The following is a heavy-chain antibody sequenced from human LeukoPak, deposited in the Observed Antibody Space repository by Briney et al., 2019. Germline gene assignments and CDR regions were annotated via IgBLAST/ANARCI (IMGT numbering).Heavy chain of an antibody. J-gene: IGHJ4*02. CDR1: GFTVSNNY. CDR2: IYTGGST. Sequence: GGSLRLSCAASGFTVSNNYMSWVRQAPGKGLEWVSVIYTGGSTYYADSVKGRFTISRDNSENTLFLQMNSLRAEDTAVYYCARGRSYYSDYWGQGTLVTVSS. D-gene: IGHD3-10*01. V-gene: IGHV3-66*01. CDR3: ARGRSYYSDY.